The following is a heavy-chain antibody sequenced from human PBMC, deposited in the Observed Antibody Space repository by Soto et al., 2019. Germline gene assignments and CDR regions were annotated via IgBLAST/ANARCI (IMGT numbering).Heavy chain of an antibody. CDR2: ISYDGGNK. J-gene: IGHJ6*02. V-gene: IGHV3-30-3*01. D-gene: IGHD2-15*01. CDR1: GFTFTNYA. CDR3: ARGDREDIAVVIGVRPGEYGVDV. Sequence: QVQLVESGGSVVQPGRSLRLSCAASGFTFTNYAMHWVRQAPGKGLECVAVISYDGGNKFYRDYVKGRFTISRDNSKNTLYLQINSLRYEDTAVYYCARGDREDIAVVIGVRPGEYGVDVWGQGTTVTVSS.